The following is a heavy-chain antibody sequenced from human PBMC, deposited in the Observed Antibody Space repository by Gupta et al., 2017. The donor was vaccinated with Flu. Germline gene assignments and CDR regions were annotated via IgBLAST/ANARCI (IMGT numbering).Heavy chain of an antibody. CDR1: GFSFSKYA. CDR2: ITGSGGRT. Sequence: EVQLLESGGGLVQPGGSLRLSCAGAGFSFSKYALTWVRQAPGKGLEWVSAITGSGGRTYYADPVKGRFTISRDNSKNTLYLQMNSLRAEDTAVYYCAKVPIGQWLESPPADLDYWGQGTLVTVSS. V-gene: IGHV3-23*01. D-gene: IGHD6-19*01. CDR3: AKVPIGQWLESPPADLDY. J-gene: IGHJ4*02.